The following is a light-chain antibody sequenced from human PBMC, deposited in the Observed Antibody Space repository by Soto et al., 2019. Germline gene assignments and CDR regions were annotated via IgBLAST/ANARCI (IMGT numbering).Light chain of an antibody. Sequence: QSALTQPRSVSGSPGQSVTISCTGTSSDVGGYNYVSWYQQHPGKAPKLMIYDVSKRPSGVPDRFSGSKSGNTASLTISGLQAEDEADYYCCSYAGLVVFGGGTQLTVL. V-gene: IGLV2-11*01. CDR1: SSDVGGYNY. CDR2: DVS. J-gene: IGLJ2*01. CDR3: CSYAGLVV.